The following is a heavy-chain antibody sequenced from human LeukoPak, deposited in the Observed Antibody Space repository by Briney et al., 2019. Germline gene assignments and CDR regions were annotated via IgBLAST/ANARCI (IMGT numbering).Heavy chain of an antibody. Sequence: ASVKVSCKASGYTFTSYGISWVRQAPGQGLEWMEWISAYNGNTNYAQKLQGRVTMTTDTSTSTAYMELRSLRSDDTAVYYCARDAYYCDSSGYWRFDYWGQGTLVTVSS. CDR3: ARDAYYCDSSGYWRFDY. V-gene: IGHV1-18*01. CDR2: ISAYNGNT. CDR1: GYTFTSYG. D-gene: IGHD3-22*01. J-gene: IGHJ4*02.